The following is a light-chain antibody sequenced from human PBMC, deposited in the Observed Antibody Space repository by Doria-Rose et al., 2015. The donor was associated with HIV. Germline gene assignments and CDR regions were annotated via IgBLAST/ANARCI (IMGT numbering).Light chain of an antibody. CDR3: QQYGTSRGT. CDR2: DAS. CDR1: QRVKSSY. J-gene: IGKJ5*01. Sequence: TQSPGTLSLSPGERATLSCRASQRVKSSYLAWYQQKPVQARRLLIYDASTRATGIPDRFSGSGSGTDFTLTISRLEPEDVAVYYCQQYGTSRGTFGQGTRLEIK. V-gene: IGKV3-20*01.